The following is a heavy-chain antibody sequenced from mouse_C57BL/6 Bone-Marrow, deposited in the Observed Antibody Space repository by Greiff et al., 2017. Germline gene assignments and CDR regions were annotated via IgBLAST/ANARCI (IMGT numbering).Heavy chain of an antibody. D-gene: IGHD2-1*01. CDR3: ARGNLWCAY. V-gene: IGHV7-3*01. CDR2: ISNKANGYTT. Sequence: EVQRVESGGGLVQPGGSLSLSCAASGFTFTDYYMSWVRQPPGKALEWLGFISNKANGYTTEYSASVQGRFTISRDNSQSILYLQMNALRAEDSATYYCARGNLWCAYWGQGTLVTVSA. J-gene: IGHJ3*01. CDR1: GFTFTDYY.